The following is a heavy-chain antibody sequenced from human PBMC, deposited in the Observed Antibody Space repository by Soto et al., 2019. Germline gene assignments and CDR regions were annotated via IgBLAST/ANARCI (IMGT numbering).Heavy chain of an antibody. CDR1: GFTVSSHY. J-gene: IGHJ4*02. D-gene: IGHD3-9*01. CDR2: IYSGGST. Sequence: XVSLRLSCAASGFTVSSHYMSWVRQAPGKGLEWVSVIYSGGSTYYADSVKGRFTISRDNSKNTLYLQMNSLRAEDTAVYYCARGYSDILTGYYTNYFDYWGQGTLVTVSS. CDR3: ARGYSDILTGYYTNYFDY. V-gene: IGHV3-53*01.